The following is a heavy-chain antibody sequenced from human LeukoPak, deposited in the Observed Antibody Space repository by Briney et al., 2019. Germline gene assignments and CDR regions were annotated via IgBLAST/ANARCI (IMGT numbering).Heavy chain of an antibody. CDR1: GYTLTELS. CDR2: FDPEDGEI. D-gene: IGHD3-10*01. V-gene: IGHV1-24*01. Sequence: ASVKVSCKVSGYTLTELSMHWVRQAPGKGLEWMGGFDPEDGEIIYAQKFQGRVTMTEGTSTDIAYMELSSLRSEDTAVYYCATPSLIRGPYYYFDYWGQGTLVTVSS. CDR3: ATPSLIRGPYYYFDY. J-gene: IGHJ4*02.